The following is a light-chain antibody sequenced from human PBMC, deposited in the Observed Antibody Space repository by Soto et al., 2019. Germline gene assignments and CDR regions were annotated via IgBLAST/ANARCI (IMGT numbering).Light chain of an antibody. CDR3: QKYNIAPIT. CDR1: QAISSY. Sequence: EMQLSQDPGFLPVSTRKRVSLTCRASQAISSYLAWYQQKPGKVPKLLIYAASTLQSGVPSRFSGSGSGTDFTLTISSLQPEDVAPYYCQKYNIAPITFGQVTLLAI. V-gene: IGKV1-27*01. CDR2: AAS. J-gene: IGKJ5*01.